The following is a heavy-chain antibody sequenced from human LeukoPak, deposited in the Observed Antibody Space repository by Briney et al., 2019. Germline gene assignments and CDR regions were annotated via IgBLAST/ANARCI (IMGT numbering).Heavy chain of an antibody. CDR3: ARAREMGTTTGVAY. J-gene: IGHJ4*01. Sequence: RGSLRFSCAASGFTVNSNYMSWVRQAPGKGLECASVIYSDATTYYADSVKGRFTISRDNSKNTVYLQMNSLRADDTAVYFCARAREMGTTTGVAYWGQGTLVTVSS. CDR2: IYSDATT. V-gene: IGHV3-53*01. CDR1: GFTVNSNY. D-gene: IGHD1-26*01.